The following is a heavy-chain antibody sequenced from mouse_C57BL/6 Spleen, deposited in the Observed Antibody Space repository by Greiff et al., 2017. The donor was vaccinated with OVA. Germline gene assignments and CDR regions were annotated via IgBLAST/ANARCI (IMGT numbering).Heavy chain of an antibody. Sequence: EVQLQESVAELVRPGASVKLSCTASGFNIKNTYVHWVKQRPEQGLEWIGRIDPANGNTKYAPKFQGKATITADTSSNTAYLQLSSLTSEDTAIYYCATYYGNYDWYFDVWGTGTTVTVSS. D-gene: IGHD2-10*01. V-gene: IGHV14-3*01. CDR3: ATYYGNYDWYFDV. J-gene: IGHJ1*03. CDR1: GFNIKNTY. CDR2: IDPANGNT.